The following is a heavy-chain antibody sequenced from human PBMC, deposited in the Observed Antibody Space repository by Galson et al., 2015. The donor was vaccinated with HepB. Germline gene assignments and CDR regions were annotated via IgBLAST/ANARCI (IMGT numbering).Heavy chain of an antibody. CDR1: GFTFSNAW. V-gene: IGHV3-15*01. CDR2: IKSKTDGGTT. J-gene: IGHJ6*03. D-gene: IGHD3-10*01. CDR3: TIPVSGYYYYMDV. Sequence: SLRLSCAASGFTFSNAWMSWVRQAPGKGLEWVGRIKSKTDGGTTDYAAPVKGRFTISRDDSKNTLYLQMNSLKTEDTAVYYCTIPVSGYYYYMDVWGKGTTVTVSS.